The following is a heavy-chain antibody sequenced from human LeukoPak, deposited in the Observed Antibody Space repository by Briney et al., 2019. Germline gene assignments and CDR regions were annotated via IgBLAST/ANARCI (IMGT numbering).Heavy chain of an antibody. J-gene: IGHJ5*02. Sequence: SETLSLTCTVSGGSISSSSYYWGWIRQPPGKGLEWIGSIYYSGSTYYNPSLKSRVTISVDTSKNQFSLKLGSVTAADTAVYYCAHLWFGELLFWFDPWGQGTLVTVSS. D-gene: IGHD3-10*01. CDR1: GGSISSSSYY. CDR2: IYYSGST. CDR3: AHLWFGELLFWFDP. V-gene: IGHV4-39*01.